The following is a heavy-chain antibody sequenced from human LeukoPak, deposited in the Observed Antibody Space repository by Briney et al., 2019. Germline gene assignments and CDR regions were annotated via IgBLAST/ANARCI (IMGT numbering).Heavy chain of an antibody. D-gene: IGHD1-26*01. V-gene: IGHV4-59*01. J-gene: IGHJ3*02. CDR3: ARGGLVGAIDAFDI. CDR1: GGSISSYY. CDR2: IYYSGST. Sequence: SETLSLTCTVSGGSISSYYWSWIRQPPGKGLEWIGYIYYSGSTNYNPSLKSRVTISVDTSRNQFSLKLSSMTAADTAVYYCARGGLVGAIDAFDIWGQGTMVTVSS.